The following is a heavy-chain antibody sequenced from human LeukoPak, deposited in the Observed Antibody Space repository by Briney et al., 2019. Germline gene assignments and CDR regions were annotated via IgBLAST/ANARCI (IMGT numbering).Heavy chain of an antibody. J-gene: IGHJ1*01. Sequence: PGRSLRLSCAASGFTFSNYGMQWVPQDPGKGLEGLAGISHDGSTKFYADSVKGRFSISRGNSKNTLDLQMHSLRAEDTAVYYCAKEPIAYSSGWYFQDWGQGTQVTVSS. CDR1: GFTFSNYG. D-gene: IGHD6-25*01. V-gene: IGHV3-30*18. CDR2: ISHDGSTK. CDR3: AKEPIAYSSGWYFQD.